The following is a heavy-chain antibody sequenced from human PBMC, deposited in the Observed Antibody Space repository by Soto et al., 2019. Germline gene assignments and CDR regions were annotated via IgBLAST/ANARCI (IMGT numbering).Heavy chain of an antibody. V-gene: IGHV4-30-4*01. D-gene: IGHD2-2*01. Sequence: QVQLQESGPGLVKPSQTLSLTCTVSGGSVSSGDHYWSWFRQPPGKGLEWIGYIFHSGSTYFTPSPMSRLSISVDTSKNQFTLRLSSVTAADTAVYYCARYYCSSTSCFLFDSWGQGTLVTVSS. J-gene: IGHJ4*02. CDR2: IFHSGST. CDR1: GGSVSSGDHY. CDR3: ARYYCSSTSCFLFDS.